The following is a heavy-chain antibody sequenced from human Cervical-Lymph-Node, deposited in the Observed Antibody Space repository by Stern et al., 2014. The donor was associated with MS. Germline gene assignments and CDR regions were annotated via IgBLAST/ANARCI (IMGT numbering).Heavy chain of an antibody. D-gene: IGHD2-2*01. CDR3: ARQKSSWTGGLGGMDV. J-gene: IGHJ6*02. V-gene: IGHV4-39*01. CDR1: GGSISSSGDH. CDR2: ISKGGTT. Sequence: VQLVASGPGLVKPSETLSLTCAVSGGSISSSGDHWGWIRQSPGQGLEWIGSISKGGTTTYNPSPKGRLPISEDTLKNQFSLKRSSGTAADTAVYYCARQKSSWTGGLGGMDVWGQGTTVTVSS.